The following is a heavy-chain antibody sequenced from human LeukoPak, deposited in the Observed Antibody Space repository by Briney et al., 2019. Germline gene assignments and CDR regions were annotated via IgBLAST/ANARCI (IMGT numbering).Heavy chain of an antibody. J-gene: IGHJ3*02. CDR2: INPNSGGT. CDR1: GYTFTGYY. Sequence: ASVKVSCKASGYTFTGYYMHWVRQASGQGLEWMGWINPNSGGTNYAQKFQGRVTMTRDTSISTAYMELSRLRSDDTAVYYCARVRYYDFPPDAFDIWGQGTMVTVSS. V-gene: IGHV1-2*02. CDR3: ARVRYYDFPPDAFDI. D-gene: IGHD3-3*01.